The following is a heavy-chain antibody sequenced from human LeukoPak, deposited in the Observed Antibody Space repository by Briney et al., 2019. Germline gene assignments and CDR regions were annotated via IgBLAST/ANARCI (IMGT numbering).Heavy chain of an antibody. CDR2: IYCSGST. J-gene: IGHJ4*02. CDR1: GGSISSSSYY. CDR3: ASHRKTYYDFWSGYQPPHYFDY. Sequence: PSETLSLTCTVSGGSISSSSYYWGWIRQPPGKGLEWIGSIYCSGSTYYNPPLKSRVTISVDTSKNQFSLKLSSVTAADTAVYYCASHRKTYYDFWSGYQPPHYFDYWGQGTLVAVSS. V-gene: IGHV4-39*01. D-gene: IGHD3-3*01.